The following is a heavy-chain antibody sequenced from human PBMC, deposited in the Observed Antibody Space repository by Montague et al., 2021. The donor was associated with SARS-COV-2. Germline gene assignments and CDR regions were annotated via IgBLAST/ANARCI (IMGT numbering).Heavy chain of an antibody. D-gene: IGHD2-15*01. V-gene: IGHV4-34*01. J-gene: IGHJ6*02. Sequence: SETLSLTCAVYGGSFSGYYWSWIRQPPGKGLEWIGEINHSGSTNYNPSLKSRVTISVDTSKNQFSLKLSSVTAADTAVYYCARGSGSSGGSCYSEWNRHYCYGMDVWGQGTMVTVSS. CDR3: ARGSGSSGGSCYSEWNRHYCYGMDV. CDR1: GGSFSGYY. CDR2: INHSGST.